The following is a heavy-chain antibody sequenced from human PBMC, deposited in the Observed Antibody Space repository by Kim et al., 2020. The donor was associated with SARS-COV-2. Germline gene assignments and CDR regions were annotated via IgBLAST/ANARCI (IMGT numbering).Heavy chain of an antibody. Sequence: GGSLRLSCAASGFTFSSYSMNWVRQATGKGLEWVSSISSSSSYIYYADSVKGRFTISRDNAKNSLYLQMNSLRAEDTAVYYCARDYDFWSGYILGGFDYWGQGTLVTVSS. D-gene: IGHD3-3*01. CDR2: ISSSSSYI. CDR1: GFTFSSYS. V-gene: IGHV3-21*01. J-gene: IGHJ4*02. CDR3: ARDYDFWSGYILGGFDY.